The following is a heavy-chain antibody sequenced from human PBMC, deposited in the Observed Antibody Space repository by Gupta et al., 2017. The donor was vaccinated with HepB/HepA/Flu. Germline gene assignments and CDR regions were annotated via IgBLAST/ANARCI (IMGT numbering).Heavy chain of an antibody. D-gene: IGHD2-15*01. Sequence: QVQLVESGGGVVQPGRYLRLSCAASGFTFSSYGMPWVRQAPGKGLEWVAVISYDGSNKYYADSVKGRFTISRDNSKNTLYLQMNSLRAEDTAVYYCAKSVGPVVVVAAPGYWGQGTLVTVSS. CDR1: GFTFSSYG. CDR3: AKSVGPVVVVAAPGY. CDR2: ISYDGSNK. V-gene: IGHV3-30*18. J-gene: IGHJ4*02.